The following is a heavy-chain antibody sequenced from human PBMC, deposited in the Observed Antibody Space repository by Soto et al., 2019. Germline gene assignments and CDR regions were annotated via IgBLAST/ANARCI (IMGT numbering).Heavy chain of an antibody. CDR3: SRSVGRYYDSSGYDY. J-gene: IGHJ4*02. CDR1: GLIFSTNA. Sequence: GGSLRLSCAASGLIFSTNAMHWVRQAPDKGLEWVAFISYDRRSKYYADYVKGRFTISRDSSKNTLYLQMYSLSAEDSALYYCSRSVGRYYDSSGYDYWGQGTLVTVSS. D-gene: IGHD3-22*01. CDR2: ISYDRRSK. V-gene: IGHV3-30*04.